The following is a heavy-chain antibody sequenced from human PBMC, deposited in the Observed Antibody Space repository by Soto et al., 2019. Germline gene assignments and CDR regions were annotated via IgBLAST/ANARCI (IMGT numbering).Heavy chain of an antibody. CDR3: ARGLWSTFDY. CDR2: TYHRSKWYN. CDR1: GATVSSNNIA. V-gene: IGHV6-1*01. D-gene: IGHD3-16*01. Sequence: SQTPSVPCAVSGATVSSNNIAGNCLSQSPWRGLGWLGRTYHRSKWYNGYAVSGRSRVTIKLDTSRNQCSLQLNSVTPEDTPVYYCARGLWSTFDYWGQGAKVTVAS. J-gene: IGHJ4*02.